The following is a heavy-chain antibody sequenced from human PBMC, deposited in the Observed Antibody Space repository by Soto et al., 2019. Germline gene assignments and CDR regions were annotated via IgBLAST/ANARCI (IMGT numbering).Heavy chain of an antibody. V-gene: IGHV1-8*01. CDR2: LNPNTGNS. J-gene: IGHJ4*02. D-gene: IGHD1-1*01. CDR3: ARRAETNGWNGFGADKYYFDF. Sequence: ASVKVSCKASGYTFTSYDIYWVRQATGQGLEWMGWLNPNTGNSGYAQKFQGRITVTSDTSINTVHMELSSLRSEDTAVYYCARRAETNGWNGFGADKYYFDFWGQGTLVTVSS. CDR1: GYTFTSYD.